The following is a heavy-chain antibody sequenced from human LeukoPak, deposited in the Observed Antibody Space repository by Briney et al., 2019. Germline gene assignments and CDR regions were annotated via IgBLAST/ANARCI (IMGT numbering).Heavy chain of an antibody. D-gene: IGHD1-26*01. Sequence: SETLSLTCYVSGDSINNDNYYWGWVRQSPGAGLEWLGSVYHNGHTIYTPSLKSRLTLSVDTSKNHFSLNLTSPTAADTAVYFCASVLQSGTYPSGSDYYFDSWGRGTLVTVTS. CDR2: VYHNGHT. CDR3: ASVLQSGTYPSGSDYYFDS. CDR1: GDSINNDNYY. J-gene: IGHJ4*01. V-gene: IGHV4-39*02.